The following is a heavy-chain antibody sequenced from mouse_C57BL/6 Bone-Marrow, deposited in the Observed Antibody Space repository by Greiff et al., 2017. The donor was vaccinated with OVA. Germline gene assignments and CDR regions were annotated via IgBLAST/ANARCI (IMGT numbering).Heavy chain of an antibody. CDR3: AKPIYYGSSRYYFDY. CDR1: GYTFTSYG. J-gene: IGHJ2*01. Sequence: QVHVKQSGAELARPGASVKLSCKASGYTFTSYGISWVKQRTGQGLEWIGEIYPRSGNTYYNEKFKGKATLTADKSSSTAYMELRSLTSEDSAVYYCAKPIYYGSSRYYFDYWGQGTTLTVSA. D-gene: IGHD1-1*01. CDR2: IYPRSGNT. V-gene: IGHV1-81*01.